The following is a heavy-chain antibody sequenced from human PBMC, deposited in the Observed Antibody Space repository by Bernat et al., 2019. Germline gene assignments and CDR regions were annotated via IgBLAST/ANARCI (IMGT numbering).Heavy chain of an antibody. CDR3: ARSRIAAAGNIDP. CDR2: IKQDGSEK. CDR1: GFTFSSYW. V-gene: IGHV3-7*01. J-gene: IGHJ5*02. Sequence: EVQLVESGGGLVQPGGSLRLSCAASGFTFSSYWMSWVRQAPGKGLEWVANIKQDGSEKYYVDSVKGRFTISRDNAKNSLYLQMNSLRAEDTAVYYCARSRIAAAGNIDPWGQGTLVTVSS. D-gene: IGHD6-13*01.